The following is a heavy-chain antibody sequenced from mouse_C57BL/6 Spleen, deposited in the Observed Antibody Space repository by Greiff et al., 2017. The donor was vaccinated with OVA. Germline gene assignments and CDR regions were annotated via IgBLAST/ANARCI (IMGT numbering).Heavy chain of an antibody. D-gene: IGHD2-14*01. CDR3: TRCGTFRSYAMDY. CDR2: IDPETGGT. V-gene: IGHV1-15*01. Sequence: VQLQQSGAELVRPGASVTLSCKASGYTFTDYEMHWVKQTPVHGLEWIGAIDPETGGTAYNQKFKGKAILTADKSSSTAYMELRSLTSEDSAVYYCTRCGTFRSYAMDYWGQGTSVTVSS. J-gene: IGHJ4*01. CDR1: GYTFTDYE.